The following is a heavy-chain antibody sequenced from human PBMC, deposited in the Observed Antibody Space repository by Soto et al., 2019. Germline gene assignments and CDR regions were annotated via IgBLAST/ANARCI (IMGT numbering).Heavy chain of an antibody. CDR1: GGSFSGYY. Sequence: SETLSLTCAVYGGSFSGYYWSWIRQPPGKGLEWIGEINHSGSTNYNPSLKSRVTISVDTSKNQFSLKLSSVTAADTAVYYCAVAHYGDYDFQHWGQGTLVTVSS. CDR2: INHSGST. V-gene: IGHV4-34*01. CDR3: AVAHYGDYDFQH. J-gene: IGHJ1*01. D-gene: IGHD4-17*01.